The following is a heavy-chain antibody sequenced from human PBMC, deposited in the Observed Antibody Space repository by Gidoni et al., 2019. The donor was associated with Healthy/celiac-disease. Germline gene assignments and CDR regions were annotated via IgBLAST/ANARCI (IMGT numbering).Heavy chain of an antibody. V-gene: IGHV3-11*06. D-gene: IGHD1-26*01. J-gene: IGHJ5*02. Sequence: GRFTISRDNAKNSLYLQMNSLRAEDTAVYYCARVDIVGATTGWFDPWGQGTLVTVSS. CDR3: ARVDIVGATTGWFDP.